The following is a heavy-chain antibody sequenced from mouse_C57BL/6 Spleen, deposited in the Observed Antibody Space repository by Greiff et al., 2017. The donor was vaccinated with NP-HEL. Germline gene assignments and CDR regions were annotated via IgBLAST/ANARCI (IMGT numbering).Heavy chain of an antibody. CDR2: IYPGNGDT. CDR1: GYTFTSYN. J-gene: IGHJ4*01. CDR3: ARSEDGYYGDYAMDY. Sequence: QVQLKESGAELVRPGASVKMSCKASGYTFTSYNMHWVKQTPRQGLEWIGAIYPGNGDTSYNQKFKGKATLTVDKSSSTAYMQLSSLTSEDSAVYFCARSEDGYYGDYAMDYWGQGTSVTVSS. D-gene: IGHD2-3*01. V-gene: IGHV1-12*01.